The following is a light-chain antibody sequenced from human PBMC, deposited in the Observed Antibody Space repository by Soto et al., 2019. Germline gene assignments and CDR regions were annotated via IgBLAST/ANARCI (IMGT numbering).Light chain of an antibody. CDR2: GAS. Sequence: EIVLKQSPGTLSLTPGERATLSCRASQSVSSNYLAWYQQKPGQAPRLLIYGASSRATGIPDRFSGSGSGTDFTLTISRLEPEDFAVYYCQQYGSSLLFGQGTKVDIK. CDR1: QSVSSNY. V-gene: IGKV3-20*01. CDR3: QQYGSSLL. J-gene: IGKJ1*01.